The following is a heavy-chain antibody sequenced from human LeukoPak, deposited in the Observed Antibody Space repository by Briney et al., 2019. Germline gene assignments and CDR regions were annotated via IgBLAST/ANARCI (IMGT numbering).Heavy chain of an antibody. Sequence: SETLSLTCSVSGGSISSYYWSWIRQPPGKGLEWIGYIYYSGSTNYNPSPKSRVTISVDTSKNQFSLKLSSVTAADTAVYYCARDLGFYSSGGGGFDYWGQGTLVTVSS. CDR2: IYYSGST. D-gene: IGHD6-19*01. CDR1: GGSISSYY. V-gene: IGHV4-59*01. J-gene: IGHJ4*02. CDR3: ARDLGFYSSGGGGFDY.